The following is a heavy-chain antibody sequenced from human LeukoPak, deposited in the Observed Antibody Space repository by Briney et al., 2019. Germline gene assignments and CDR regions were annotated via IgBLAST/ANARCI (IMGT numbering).Heavy chain of an antibody. CDR1: GYNFTSYW. Sequence: GESLKISCKGSGYNFTSYWISWVRQVPGQGPGWIGRIEPSDSYTNYSPTLQGHVTISADKYISTAYLQWSSLKASDTAMYYCARGYSSSWSDRLAPFDPWGRGTRVTVTS. V-gene: IGHV5-10-1*01. J-gene: IGHJ5*02. D-gene: IGHD6-13*01. CDR3: ARGYSSSWSDRLAPFDP. CDR2: IEPSDSYT.